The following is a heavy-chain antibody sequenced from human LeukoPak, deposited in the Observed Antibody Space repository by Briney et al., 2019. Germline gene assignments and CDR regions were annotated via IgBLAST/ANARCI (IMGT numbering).Heavy chain of an antibody. Sequence: GGSLRLSCAASGLTFSSWWMHWVRQAPGKGLEWVSRIYSVGSDTTYADSVKGRFTMSRDNAKNTLYLQMNSLRDEDTAVYYCVRGGGVVATVLDSWGQGTLVTVSS. V-gene: IGHV3-74*03. D-gene: IGHD5-12*01. CDR2: IYSVGSDT. CDR1: GLTFSSWW. CDR3: VRGGGVVATVLDS. J-gene: IGHJ4*02.